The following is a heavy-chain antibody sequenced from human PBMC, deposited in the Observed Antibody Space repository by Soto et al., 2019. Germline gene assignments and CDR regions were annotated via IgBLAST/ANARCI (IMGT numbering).Heavy chain of an antibody. CDR3: LRDMIRFLEGWGPFEL. Sequence: GGSLRLSCAAYGFTFSRYRMHWVRHVAERWLVLVSRINRDASTTNHPDSEKCPFTITSDQSNITLYLQMSSLRAGESTVFFCLRDMIRFLEGWGPFELWGRGPLVTVPS. V-gene: IGHV3-74*01. CDR2: INRDASTT. D-gene: IGHD3-3*01. J-gene: IGHJ2*01. CDR1: GFTFSRYR.